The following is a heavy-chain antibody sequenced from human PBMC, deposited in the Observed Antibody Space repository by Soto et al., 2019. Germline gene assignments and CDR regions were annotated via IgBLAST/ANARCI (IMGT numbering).Heavy chain of an antibody. CDR1: GFTFSTYA. Sequence: QVQLVESGGGVVQPGTSLRLSCAAAGFTFSTYAIHLVRQSPGKGLEWVAMISKDGNDQYYADSVKGRFTVSRDNSKNTVSLQMHSLGPEDPAFYYCAKAMWEFTRYFDSWGQGTLVTVSS. CDR2: ISKDGNDQ. J-gene: IGHJ4*02. CDR3: AKAMWEFTRYFDS. V-gene: IGHV3-30*18. D-gene: IGHD1-26*01.